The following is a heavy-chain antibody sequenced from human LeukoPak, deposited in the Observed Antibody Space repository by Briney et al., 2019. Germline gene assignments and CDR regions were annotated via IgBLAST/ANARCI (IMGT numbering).Heavy chain of an antibody. V-gene: IGHV4-4*07. CDR2: FYTSGST. CDR1: GGSIRNYL. D-gene: IGHD2-21*02. J-gene: IGHJ6*03. CDR3: ARDRDPGDYYLDV. Sequence: PSETLSLTCTVSGGSIRNYLWSWIRQPAGKGLEWIGRFYTSGSTNYNPSLRSRVIMSIDTSKNQFSLKLSSVTAADTAIYYCARDRDPGDYYLDVWGKGTTVTVSS.